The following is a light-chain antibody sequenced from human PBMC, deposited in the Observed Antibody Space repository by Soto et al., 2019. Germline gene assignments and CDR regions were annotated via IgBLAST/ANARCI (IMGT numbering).Light chain of an antibody. CDR2: HVN. CDR3: NSYTSSSTYV. Sequence: QAVLTQPASVSGSPGQSITITCTGTSSDVGAYNYVSWYQQYPGKAPRPVIYHVNNRPSGVSNRFSGSKSDNTASLTISGLQAEDEADYYCNSYTSSSTYVFGTGTKLTVL. V-gene: IGLV2-14*01. CDR1: SSDVGAYNY. J-gene: IGLJ1*01.